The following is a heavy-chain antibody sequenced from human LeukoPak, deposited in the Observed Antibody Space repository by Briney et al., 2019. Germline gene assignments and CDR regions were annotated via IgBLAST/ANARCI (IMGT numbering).Heavy chain of an antibody. CDR1: GGSISSYY. J-gene: IGHJ6*03. CDR2: IYSSGST. V-gene: IGHV4-4*07. CDR3: ARDIAAAGTYYYYMDV. Sequence: AETLSLICTVYGGSISSYYGRWIRQPAGRGLECNGRIYSSGSTNYNPSLKSRVTMSVDTSKNQFSLKLSSVTAADTAVYYCARDIAAAGTYYYYMDVWGKGTTVTVSS. D-gene: IGHD6-13*01.